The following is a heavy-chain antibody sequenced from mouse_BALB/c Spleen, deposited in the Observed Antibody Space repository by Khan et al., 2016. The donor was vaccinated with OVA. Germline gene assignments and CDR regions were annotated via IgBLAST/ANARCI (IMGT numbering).Heavy chain of an antibody. J-gene: IGHJ1*01. D-gene: IGHD2-3*01. CDR1: GYTFTDYE. CDR2: IDPETGGT. Sequence: VQLQQSGAELVRPGASVTLSCKASGYTFTDYEMHWVKQTPVHGLEWIGAIDPETGGTASNQKFKGKATLTADKSSSTAYMELRSLTSEDSAVYYCTRSDGYYGYFDVWGAGTTVTVSS. V-gene: IGHV1-15*01. CDR3: TRSDGYYGYFDV.